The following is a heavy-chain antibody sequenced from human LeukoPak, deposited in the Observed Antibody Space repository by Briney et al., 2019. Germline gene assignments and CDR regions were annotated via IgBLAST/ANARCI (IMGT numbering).Heavy chain of an antibody. V-gene: IGHV3-48*01. J-gene: IGHJ4*02. CDR2: ISPSSSTI. CDR1: GFTFSTYS. Sequence: GGSLRLSCAASGFTFSTYSMNWVRQAPGKGLEWVSYISPSSSTIYYADSVKGRFTISRDNDKNSLYLQMNSLRAGDTAVYYCARDYYSSSWDNGYWGQGTLVTVSS. CDR3: ARDYYSSSWDNGY. D-gene: IGHD6-13*01.